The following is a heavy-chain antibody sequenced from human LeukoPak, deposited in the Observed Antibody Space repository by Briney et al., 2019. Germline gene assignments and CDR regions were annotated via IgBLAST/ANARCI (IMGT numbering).Heavy chain of an antibody. CDR2: IYYSGST. J-gene: IGHJ4*02. CDR1: GGSISSSSYY. D-gene: IGHD6-13*01. CDR3: ARHGYSNSWSNFDY. Sequence: SETLSLTCTVSGGSISSSSYYWGWIRQPPGKGLEWIGSIYYSGSTYYNPSLKSRVTMSVDTSKNQFSLKLSSVTAADTAVYYCARHGYSNSWSNFDYWGQGTLVTVSS. V-gene: IGHV4-39*01.